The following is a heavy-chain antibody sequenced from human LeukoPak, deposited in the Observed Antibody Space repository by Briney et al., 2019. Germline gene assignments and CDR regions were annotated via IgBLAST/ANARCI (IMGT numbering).Heavy chain of an antibody. CDR3: ARESTSYSVDP. CDR2: IYGGGST. D-gene: IGHD2-21*01. Sequence: GGSLRLSCAASGLTVTTSYMSWVRQAPGKGLEWVSVIYGGGSTYYADSVKGRFTISRDNSKNTLYLQMNSLRAEDTAVYYCARESTSYSVDPWGQGTLVTVSS. V-gene: IGHV3-66*01. CDR1: GLTVTTSY. J-gene: IGHJ5*02.